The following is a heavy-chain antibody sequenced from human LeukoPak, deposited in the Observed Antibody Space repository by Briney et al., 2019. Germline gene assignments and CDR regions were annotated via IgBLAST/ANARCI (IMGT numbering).Heavy chain of an antibody. CDR1: DGSLSSYY. CDR3: ARAVVAATFDY. CDR2: VSYSGST. V-gene: IGHV4-59*01. J-gene: IGHJ4*02. D-gene: IGHD2-15*01. Sequence: PSETLSLTCTVSDGSLSSYYWSWIRQPPGKGLEWIGSVSYSGSTDYDPSLTSRVTISLHTSNNQFSLNLSSVTAADTAVYYCARAVVAATFDYWGQGTLVTVSS.